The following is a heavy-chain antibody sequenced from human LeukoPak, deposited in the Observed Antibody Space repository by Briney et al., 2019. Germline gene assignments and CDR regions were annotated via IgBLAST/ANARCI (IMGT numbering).Heavy chain of an antibody. D-gene: IGHD5-12*01. J-gene: IGHJ4*02. V-gene: IGHV1-69*05. CDR2: IIPIFGTA. CDR3: ARGGGWLRPFDY. Sequence: SVKVSCKASGGTFSSYAISWVRQAPGQGLEWMGGIIPIFGTANYAQKFQGRVTMTRNTSISTAYMELSSLRSEDTAVYYCARGGGWLRPFDYWGQGTLVTVSS. CDR1: GGTFSSYA.